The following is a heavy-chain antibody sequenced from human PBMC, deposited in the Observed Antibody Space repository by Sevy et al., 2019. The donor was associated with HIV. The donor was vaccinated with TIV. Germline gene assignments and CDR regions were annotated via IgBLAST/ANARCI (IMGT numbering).Heavy chain of an antibody. J-gene: IGHJ3*01. V-gene: IGHV1-69*13. CDR1: GGTFSSYA. D-gene: IGHD3-10*01. CDR2: IIPIFGTA. Sequence: ASVKVSCKASGGTFSSYAISWVRQAPGQGLEWMGRIIPIFGTANYAQKFQGRVTITADESTSTAYMELSSLRSEDTAVYYCARVVGSGSYADAFDFWGQGTMVTVSS. CDR3: ARVVGSGSYADAFDF.